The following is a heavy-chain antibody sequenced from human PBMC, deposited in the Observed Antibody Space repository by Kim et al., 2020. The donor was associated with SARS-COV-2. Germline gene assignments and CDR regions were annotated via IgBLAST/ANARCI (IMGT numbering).Heavy chain of an antibody. J-gene: IGHJ4*02. D-gene: IGHD1-26*01. V-gene: IGHV1-2*02. Sequence: QKFQGRVTMTRDTSISTAYMELSRLRSDDTAVYYCARVPGGRGGATDYDYWGQGTLVTVSS. CDR3: ARVPGGRGGATDYDY.